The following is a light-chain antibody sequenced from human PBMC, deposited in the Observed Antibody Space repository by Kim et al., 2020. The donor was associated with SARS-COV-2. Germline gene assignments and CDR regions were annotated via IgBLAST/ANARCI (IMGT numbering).Light chain of an antibody. CDR3: QVWDSGSDHPYV. J-gene: IGLJ1*01. CDR2: YDT. Sequence: GKTARITCGGESIGSKRVHWHDQKPVQAPVLVIYYDTDRPSGIPERFSGASSGNTATLTISRVDAGDEADYYCQVWDSGSDHPYVFGTGTKVTVL. V-gene: IGLV3-21*04. CDR1: SIGSKR.